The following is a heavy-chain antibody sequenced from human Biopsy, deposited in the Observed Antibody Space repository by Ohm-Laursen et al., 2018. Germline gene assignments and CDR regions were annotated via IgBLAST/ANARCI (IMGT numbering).Heavy chain of an antibody. CDR1: GFTVYNNY. CDR2: ISGNSDII. D-gene: IGHD4-17*01. J-gene: IGHJ4*02. Sequence: LSLTCAASGFTVYNNYMTWFRQAPGKGLEWVSTISGNSDIIYDTDSVKGRFTISRDNSKNTLYLQMNSLRADDTAVYYCALAAAQTVTHFDYWGQGTLVTVSS. V-gene: IGHV3-23*01. CDR3: ALAAAQTVTHFDY.